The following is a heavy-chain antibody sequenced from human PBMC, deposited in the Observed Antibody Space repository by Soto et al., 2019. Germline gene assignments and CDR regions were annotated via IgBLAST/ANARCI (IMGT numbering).Heavy chain of an antibody. CDR2: IGTAGDT. V-gene: IGHV3-13*01. CDR1: GFTFSSYD. CDR3: ERSKGFTSGYYYYGMDV. Sequence: PGGSLRLSCAASGFTFSSYDMHWVRQATGKGLEWVSAIGTAGDTYYPGSVKGRFTISRENAKNSLYLQMNSLRAGDTAVYYCERSKGFTSGYYYYGMDVWGQGTTVTVSS. D-gene: IGHD3-10*01. J-gene: IGHJ6*02.